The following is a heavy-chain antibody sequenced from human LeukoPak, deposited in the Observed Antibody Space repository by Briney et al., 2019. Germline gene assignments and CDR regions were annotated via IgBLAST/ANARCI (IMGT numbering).Heavy chain of an antibody. Sequence: GGSLRLSCAASGFTFSSYGIHWVRQGPGKGLEWVAFIRYDGSNKYYADSVKGRFSISRDNSKNTLYLQMNSLRAEDTAVYYCAKDTISGGNYLYYFDYWGQGTLVTVSS. CDR1: GFTFSSYG. D-gene: IGHD1-26*01. J-gene: IGHJ4*02. V-gene: IGHV3-30*02. CDR3: AKDTISGGNYLYYFDY. CDR2: IRYDGSNK.